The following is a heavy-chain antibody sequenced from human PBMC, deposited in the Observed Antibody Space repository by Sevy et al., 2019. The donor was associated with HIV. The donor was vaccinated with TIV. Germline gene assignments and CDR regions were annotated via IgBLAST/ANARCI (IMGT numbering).Heavy chain of an antibody. CDR1: GFTFSKYG. D-gene: IGHD3-10*01. Sequence: GGSLRLSCAASGFTFSKYGMHWVRQAPGKGLEWVALIWYDGSNKYYADSVKGRFTISRDNSKNTLYLQMNSLRAEDTAVYYCVRGADYCGSSRANCVYWGQGTLVTGSS. CDR2: IWYDGSNK. CDR3: VRGADYCGSSRANCVY. V-gene: IGHV3-33*01. J-gene: IGHJ4*02.